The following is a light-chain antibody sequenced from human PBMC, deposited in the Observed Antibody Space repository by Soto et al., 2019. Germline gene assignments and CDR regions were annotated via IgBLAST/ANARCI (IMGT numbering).Light chain of an antibody. J-gene: IGKJ1*01. CDR1: QSISNC. CDR2: HAS. Sequence: IHMTQSPSTLSASXGDRVTITCRASQSISNCLAWYQQKPGXAPKLLXYHASTLEGGGPSRFSGSGSVTEFTRTISSLQPDDFATYYGQHYNSYSEAFGQGTKVDIK. V-gene: IGKV1-5*01. CDR3: QHYNSYSEA.